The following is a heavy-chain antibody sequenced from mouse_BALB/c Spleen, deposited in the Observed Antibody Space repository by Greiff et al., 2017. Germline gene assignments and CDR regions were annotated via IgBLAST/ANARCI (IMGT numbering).Heavy chain of an antibody. V-gene: IGHV3-2*02. CDR3: ALSMITTLYYAMDY. CDR1: GYSITSDYA. J-gene: IGHJ4*01. CDR2: ISYSGST. Sequence: EVQRVESGPGLVKPSQSLSLTCTVTGYSITSDYAWNWIRQFPGNKLEWMGYISYSGSTSYNPSLKSRISITRDTSKNQFFLQLNSVTTEDTATYYCALSMITTLYYAMDYWGQGTSVTVSS. D-gene: IGHD2-4*01.